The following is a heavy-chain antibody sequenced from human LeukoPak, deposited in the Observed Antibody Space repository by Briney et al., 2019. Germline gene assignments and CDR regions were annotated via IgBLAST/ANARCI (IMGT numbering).Heavy chain of an antibody. V-gene: IGHV5-51*01. CDR1: GYSFTSYW. CDR2: IYPGGSDT. CDR3: ARTIAAADFDY. D-gene: IGHD6-13*01. Sequence: GESLKISCKGSGYSFTSYWIGWVRQMPGKGLEWMGIIYPGGSDTRYSPSFQGQVTTSADKSISTAYLQWSSLKASDTAIYYCARTIAAADFDYWGQGTLVTVSS. J-gene: IGHJ4*02.